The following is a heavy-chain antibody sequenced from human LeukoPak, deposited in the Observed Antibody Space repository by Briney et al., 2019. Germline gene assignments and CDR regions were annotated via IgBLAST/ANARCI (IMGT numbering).Heavy chain of an antibody. D-gene: IGHD3-10*01. CDR1: GFTFSSYW. J-gene: IGHJ4*02. Sequence: PGRSLRLSCAASGFTFSSYWMHWVRQAPGKGLVWVSRINSDGSSTSYADSVKGRFTISRDNAKNTLYLQMNSLRAEDTAVYYCARDPDGEGPFDYWGQGTLVTVSS. CDR2: INSDGSST. CDR3: ARDPDGEGPFDY. V-gene: IGHV3-74*01.